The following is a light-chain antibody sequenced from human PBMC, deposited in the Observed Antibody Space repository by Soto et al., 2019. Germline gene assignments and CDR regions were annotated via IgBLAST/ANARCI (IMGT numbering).Light chain of an antibody. V-gene: IGKV1-39*01. Sequence: DIQMTQSPSSLSASVRDTVTITCRASQSISVHLNWYQQKPGEVPKLLIYAASNLHSGVPSRFIGSGSETYFALTISSLQPEDFATYYCQQSYITPYTFGQGTRLEIK. CDR1: QSISVH. CDR2: AAS. CDR3: QQSYITPYT. J-gene: IGKJ2*01.